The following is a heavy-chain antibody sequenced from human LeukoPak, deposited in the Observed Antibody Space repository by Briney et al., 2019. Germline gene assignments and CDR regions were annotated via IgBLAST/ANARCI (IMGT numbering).Heavy chain of an antibody. CDR2: IRYDGSNK. J-gene: IGHJ4*02. CDR1: GFTFSSYG. D-gene: IGHD3-10*01. Sequence: PGGSLRLSCAASGFTFSSYGMHWVRQAPGKGLEWVAFIRYDGSNKYYADSVKGRFTISRDNSKNTLYLQMNSLRAEDTAVYYCAKDFIGPITMVRGVILSYWGRGTLVTVSS. V-gene: IGHV3-30*02. CDR3: AKDFIGPITMVRGVILSY.